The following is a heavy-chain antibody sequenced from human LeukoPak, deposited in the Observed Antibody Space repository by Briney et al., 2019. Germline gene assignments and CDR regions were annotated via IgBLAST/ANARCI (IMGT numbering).Heavy chain of an antibody. V-gene: IGHV4-39*01. Sequence: SETLSLTCTVSGGSISSSSYYWGWIRQPPGKGLEWIGSIYYSGSTYYNPSLKSRVTISVDTSKNQFSLKLSSVTAADTAVYYCARRPVTTGANWFDPSGQGTLVTVSS. J-gene: IGHJ5*02. CDR2: IYYSGST. D-gene: IGHD4-11*01. CDR1: GGSISSSSYY. CDR3: ARRPVTTGANWFDP.